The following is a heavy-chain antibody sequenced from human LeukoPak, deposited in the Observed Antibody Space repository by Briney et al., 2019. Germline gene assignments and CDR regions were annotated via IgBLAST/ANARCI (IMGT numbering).Heavy chain of an antibody. J-gene: IGHJ4*02. D-gene: IGHD5-12*01. CDR1: GLTVSNNY. V-gene: IGHV3-66*03. CDR2: IYSSGST. CDR3: ARDRRGYSAYDYEACLDY. Sequence: GGSLRLSCAASGLTVSNNYMSWVRQAPGKGLEWVSLIYSSGSTHYADSVKGRFTISRDNSKNTLYLQMNSLRAEDTAMYYCARDRRGYSAYDYEACLDYWGQGTLVTVSS.